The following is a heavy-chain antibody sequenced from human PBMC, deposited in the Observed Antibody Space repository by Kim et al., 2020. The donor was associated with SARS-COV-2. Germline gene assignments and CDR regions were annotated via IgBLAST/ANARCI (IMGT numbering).Heavy chain of an antibody. V-gene: IGHV3-7*01. CDR2: EGSEK. CDR3: ATPGAFE. Sequence: EGSEKYYVDSVKGGFTITRDNAKNSLYLQMNSLRAEDTAVYYCATPGAFEWGQGTLVTVSS. J-gene: IGHJ4*02. D-gene: IGHD1-26*01.